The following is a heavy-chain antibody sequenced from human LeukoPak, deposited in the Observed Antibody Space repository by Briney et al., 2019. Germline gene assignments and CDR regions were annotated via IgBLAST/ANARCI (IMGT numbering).Heavy chain of an antibody. D-gene: IGHD6-13*01. CDR1: GFTFSSYA. CDR2: ISGSGGST. J-gene: IGHJ5*02. V-gene: IGHV3-23*01. Sequence: GGSLRLSCAASGFTFSSYAMSWVRQAPGKGLECGSAISGSGGSTYYADSVKGRFTISRDNSKNTLYLQMNSLRAEDTAVYYCAKNVAAAGIRWFDPWGQGTLVTVSS. CDR3: AKNVAAAGIRWFDP.